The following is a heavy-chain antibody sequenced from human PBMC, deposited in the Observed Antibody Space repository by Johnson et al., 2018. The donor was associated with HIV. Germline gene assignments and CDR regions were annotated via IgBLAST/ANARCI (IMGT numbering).Heavy chain of an antibody. D-gene: IGHD6-13*01. V-gene: IGHV3-11*04. CDR1: GFTFSDYY. CDR3: ARALKRIAAADDAFDI. J-gene: IGHJ3*02. CDR2: ISSSGSTI. Sequence: VQLVESGGGLVKPGGSLRLSCAASGFTFSDYYMSWIRQAPGKGLELVSYISSSGSTIYYADSVKGRFTISRDNAKNSLYLQMNSLRAEDTAVYYCARALKRIAAADDAFDIWGQGTMVTVSS.